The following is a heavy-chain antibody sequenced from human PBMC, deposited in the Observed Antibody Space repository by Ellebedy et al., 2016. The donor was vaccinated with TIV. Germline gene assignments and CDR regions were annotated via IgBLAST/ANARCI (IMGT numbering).Heavy chain of an antibody. CDR2: ISGSGGST. D-gene: IGHD3-10*01. V-gene: IGHV3-23*01. CDR1: GFTFSSYA. J-gene: IGHJ6*02. Sequence: GESLKISCAASGFTFSSYAMSWVRQAPGKGLEWVSAISGSGGSTYYADSVKGRFTISRDNSKNTLYLQMNSLRAEDTAVYYCAKDPHYYGSGSYYQGYYYYGMDVWGQGTTVTVSS. CDR3: AKDPHYYGSGSYYQGYYYYGMDV.